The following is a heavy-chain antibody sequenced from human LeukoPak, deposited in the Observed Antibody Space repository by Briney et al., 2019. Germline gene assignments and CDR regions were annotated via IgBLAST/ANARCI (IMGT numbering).Heavy chain of an antibody. CDR3: ARSQSSTWYARALPDY. D-gene: IGHD6-13*01. V-gene: IGHV4-34*01. Sequence: PSETLSLTCAVYGGSFSGYYWSCIRQPPGKGLEWIGEINHSGSTNYNPSLKSRVTISVDTSKNQFSLKLSSVTAADTAVYYCARSQSSTWYARALPDYWGQGTLVTVSS. CDR2: INHSGST. J-gene: IGHJ4*02. CDR1: GGSFSGYY.